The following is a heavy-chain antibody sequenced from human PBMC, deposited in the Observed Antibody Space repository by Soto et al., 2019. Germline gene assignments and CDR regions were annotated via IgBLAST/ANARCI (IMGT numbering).Heavy chain of an antibody. CDR3: EIGLKGDILTGYLPIPYYYYGMDV. J-gene: IGHJ6*02. CDR1: GGSISSYY. V-gene: IGHV4-4*07. D-gene: IGHD3-9*01. Sequence: SETLSLTGTVSGGSISSYYCSWIRQPAWKGLEWIGRIYTSGSTNYNPSLKSRVTMSVDTSKNQFSLKLSSVTAADTAVYYCEIGLKGDILTGYLPIPYYYYGMDVGGQGTKVKVS. CDR2: IYTSGST.